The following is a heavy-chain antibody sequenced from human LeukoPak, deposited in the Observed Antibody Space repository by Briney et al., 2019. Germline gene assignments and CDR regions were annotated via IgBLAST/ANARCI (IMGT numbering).Heavy chain of an antibody. V-gene: IGHV1-3*01. CDR3: ARGIWSARTVDYYLDS. D-gene: IGHD2-21*01. J-gene: IGHJ4*02. Sequence: ASVKVSCKASGYTFTRYGITWVRQAPGQGLEWMGWINAGNGHTKYSQNFQGRVTITRDSSASTVYMELSSLTSEDTAVYYCARGIWSARTVDYYLDSWGQGTLVTVS. CDR2: INAGNGHT. CDR1: GYTFTRYG.